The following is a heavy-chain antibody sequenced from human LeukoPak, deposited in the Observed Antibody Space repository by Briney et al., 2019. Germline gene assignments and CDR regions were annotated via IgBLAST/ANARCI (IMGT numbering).Heavy chain of an antibody. V-gene: IGHV3-30*18. Sequence: PGGSLRLSCAASGFTFSSYGMHWVRQAPGKGLEWVAVISYDGSNKYYADSVKGRFTISRDNSKNTLYLQMNGLRAEDTAVYYCAKGHWSGYYVGGDIDYWGQGTLVTVSS. CDR2: ISYDGSNK. J-gene: IGHJ4*02. CDR3: AKGHWSGYYVGGDIDY. CDR1: GFTFSSYG. D-gene: IGHD3-3*01.